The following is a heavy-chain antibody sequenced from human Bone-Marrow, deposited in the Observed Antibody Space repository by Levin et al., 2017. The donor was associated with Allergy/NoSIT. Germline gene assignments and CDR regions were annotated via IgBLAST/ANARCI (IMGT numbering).Heavy chain of an antibody. CDR2: IYYSGST. D-gene: IGHD3-10*01. J-gene: IGHJ5*02. Sequence: SQTLSLTCTVSGGSISSSSYYWGWIRQPPGKGLEWIGSIYYSGSTYYNPSLKSRVTISVDTSKNQFSLKLSSVTAADTAVYYCARDLWFGGFWFDPWGQGTLVTVSS. CDR3: ARDLWFGGFWFDP. V-gene: IGHV4-39*07. CDR1: GGSISSSSYY.